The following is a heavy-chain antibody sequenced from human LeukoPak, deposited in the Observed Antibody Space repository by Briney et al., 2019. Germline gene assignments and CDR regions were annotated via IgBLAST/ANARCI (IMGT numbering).Heavy chain of an antibody. V-gene: IGHV4-38-2*02. CDR3: ARGRCTNGVCPGAFDP. Sequence: PSETLSLTCTVSGYSISSGYYWGWIRPPPGKGLEWIGSIYHSGSTYYNPSLKSRVTISVDTSKNQFSLKLSSVTAADTAVYYCARGRCTNGVCPGAFDPWGQGTLVTVSS. J-gene: IGHJ5*02. CDR2: IYHSGST. CDR1: GYSISSGYY. D-gene: IGHD2-8*01.